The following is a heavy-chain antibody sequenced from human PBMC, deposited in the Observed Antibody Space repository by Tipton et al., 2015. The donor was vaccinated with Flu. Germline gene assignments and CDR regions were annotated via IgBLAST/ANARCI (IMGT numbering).Heavy chain of an antibody. CDR1: GGSISGGSYY. V-gene: IGHV4-61*02. Sequence: LRLSCTVSGGSISGGSYYWSWIRQPAGKGLEWIGRIYTSGSTNYNPSLKSRVTISVDTSKNQFSLKLSSVTAADTAVYYCARHTNKSNWFDPWGQGTLVTVSS. CDR2: IYTSGST. J-gene: IGHJ5*02. D-gene: IGHD2/OR15-2a*01. CDR3: ARHTNKSNWFDP.